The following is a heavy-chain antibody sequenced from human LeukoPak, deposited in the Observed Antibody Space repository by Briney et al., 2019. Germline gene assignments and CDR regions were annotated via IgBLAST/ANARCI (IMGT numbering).Heavy chain of an antibody. V-gene: IGHV1-46*04. J-gene: IGHJ6*02. Sequence: ASVKVSCKASGYTFTSYYMHWVRQAPGQGLEWMGIINPSGGSTYYADSVKGRFTISRDNSKNTLYLQMNSLRAEDTAVYYCAKKTSSGWYGYYYYGMDVWGQGTTVTVSS. CDR3: AKKTSSGWYGYYYYGMDV. CDR1: GYTFTSYY. CDR2: INPSGGST. D-gene: IGHD6-19*01.